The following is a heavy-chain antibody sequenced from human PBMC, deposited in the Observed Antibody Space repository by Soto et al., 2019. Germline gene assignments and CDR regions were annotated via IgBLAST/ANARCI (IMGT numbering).Heavy chain of an antibody. CDR3: ARTHRVEMRVDY. V-gene: IGHV1-69*12. CDR2: ITSIFGKV. CDR1: GGTFTTYA. D-gene: IGHD3-10*01. J-gene: IGHJ4*02. Sequence: QVQLVQSGAEVKKPGSSVKVSCKASGGTFTTYAINWVRQAPGQGLEWMGGITSIFGKVKYAQRFQGRVTITADESTNTAYMELSSLRFEDTAVYYCARTHRVEMRVDYWGQGTLVTVSS.